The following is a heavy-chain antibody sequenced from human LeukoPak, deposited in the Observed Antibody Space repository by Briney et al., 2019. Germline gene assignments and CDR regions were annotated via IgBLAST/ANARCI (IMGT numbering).Heavy chain of an antibody. CDR2: ISYDGRNN. CDR1: GFTLSSYG. CDR3: ARRIDSGWAGGFDY. Sequence: PGGSLRLSCAASGFTLSSYGMHWVRQAPGKGLEWVAVISYDGRNNYHADSVKGRFTISRDNSKNTLYLQMNSLRSEETSVYYCARRIDSGWAGGFDYWGQGTLVTVSS. D-gene: IGHD6-19*01. V-gene: IGHV3-30*03. J-gene: IGHJ4*02.